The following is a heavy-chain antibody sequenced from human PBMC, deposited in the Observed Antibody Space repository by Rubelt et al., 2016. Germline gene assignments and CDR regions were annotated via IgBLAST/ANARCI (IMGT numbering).Heavy chain of an antibody. CDR1: SGSFSGYY. CDR3: ARGSERCKAGVD. CDR2: IYYSGST. J-gene: IGHJ4*02. Sequence: QVQLQQWGAGLLKPSETLSLTCAVYSGSFSGYYWSWIRQPPGKGLEWIGLIYYSGSTNYNPSLQSRVTISVDTAKSQFSLKLTSVNASETALYYCARGSERCKAGVDWGQGTLVTVSS. D-gene: IGHD3-10*01. V-gene: IGHV4-34*01.